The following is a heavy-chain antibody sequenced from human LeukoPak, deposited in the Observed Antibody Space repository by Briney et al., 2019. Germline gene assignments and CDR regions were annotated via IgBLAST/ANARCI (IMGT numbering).Heavy chain of an antibody. V-gene: IGHV1-8*01. CDR1: GYTFTSYN. J-gene: IGHJ3*02. D-gene: IGHD3-3*01. Sequence: ASVRVSCKASGYTFTSYNINWVRQAPGEGLEWMGWMNPTTANAGYAQKFQGRVTMTRNTSISTAYIELSSLRSEDTAVYYCARGALFGVADAFDIWGQGTMVTASS. CDR3: ARGALFGVADAFDI. CDR2: MNPTTANA.